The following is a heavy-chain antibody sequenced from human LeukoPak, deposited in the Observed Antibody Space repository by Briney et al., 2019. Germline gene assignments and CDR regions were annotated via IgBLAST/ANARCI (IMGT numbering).Heavy chain of an antibody. Sequence: GGSLRLSCAASGFDFSSNWMHWVRHAPGQGLVWVSRIKGDGISTNYADSVKGRFTISRDIAKNTLHLQMNSLRAEDTGVYYCAKDHYWSIDYWGRGSLVTVSS. CDR1: GFDFSSNW. CDR3: AKDHYWSIDY. J-gene: IGHJ4*02. CDR2: IKGDGIST. V-gene: IGHV3-74*01. D-gene: IGHD3-3*01.